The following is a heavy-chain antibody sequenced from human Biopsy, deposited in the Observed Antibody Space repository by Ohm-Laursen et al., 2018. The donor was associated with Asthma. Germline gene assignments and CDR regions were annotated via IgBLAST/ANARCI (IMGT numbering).Heavy chain of an antibody. D-gene: IGHD6-13*01. CDR2: IYYSGTT. J-gene: IGHJ6*02. Sequence: SDTLSLTWSLSGGSGGYMKSGNYYWGWIRQPPGQGLEWIGSIYYSGTTYYNPSLESRVTVSADTSKNQFSLKLTSVTAADTAVYYCVRGSSSWHHGPFHYYYGLDVWGQGTAATVSS. CDR3: VRGSSSWHHGPFHYYYGLDV. CDR1: GGSGGYMKSGNYY. V-gene: IGHV4-39*01.